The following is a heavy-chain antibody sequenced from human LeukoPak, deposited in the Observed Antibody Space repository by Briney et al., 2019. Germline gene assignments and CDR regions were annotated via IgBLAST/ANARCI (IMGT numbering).Heavy chain of an antibody. J-gene: IGHJ2*01. CDR1: GGSISSYY. CDR3: ARVGRITVTTGWYFDL. Sequence: TASETLSLTCTVSGGSISSYYWSWIRQPPGKGLEWIGYIYYSGSTNYNPSLKSRVTISVDTSKNQFSLKLSSVTAADTAVYYCARVGRITVTTGWYFDLWGRGTLVTVSS. CDR2: IYYSGST. D-gene: IGHD4-17*01. V-gene: IGHV4-59*01.